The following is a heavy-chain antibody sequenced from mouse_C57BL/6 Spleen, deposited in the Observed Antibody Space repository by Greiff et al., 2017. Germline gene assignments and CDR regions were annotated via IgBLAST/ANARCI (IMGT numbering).Heavy chain of an antibody. CDR3: AKGGYYYGFDY. J-gene: IGHJ2*01. Sequence: VQLKESGGGLVKPGGSLKLSCAASGFTFSDYGMHWVRQAPEKGLEWVAYISSGSSTIYYADTVKGRFTISRDNAKNTLFLQMTSLRSEDTAMYYCAKGGYYYGFDYWGQGTTLTVSS. CDR2: ISSGSSTI. D-gene: IGHD1-1*01. V-gene: IGHV5-17*01. CDR1: GFTFSDYG.